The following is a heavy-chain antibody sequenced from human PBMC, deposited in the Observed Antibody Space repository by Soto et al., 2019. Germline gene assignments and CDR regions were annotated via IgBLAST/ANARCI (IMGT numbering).Heavy chain of an antibody. CDR2: ISAYNDTT. Sequence: QVQLVQSGAEVKKPGASVKVSCKASGYTFTSCGISWVRQAPGHGLKWMGWISAYNDTTNYAQNLQGRVTMTTDTSTRTAYMELRSLRADDTAVYYCARESPPADYWGQGTLVTVSS. J-gene: IGHJ4*02. CDR1: GYTFTSCG. CDR3: ARESPPADY. V-gene: IGHV1-18*01.